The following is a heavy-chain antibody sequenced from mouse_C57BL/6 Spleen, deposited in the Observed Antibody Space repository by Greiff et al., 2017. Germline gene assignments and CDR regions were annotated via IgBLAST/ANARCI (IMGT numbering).Heavy chain of an antibody. CDR2: INPSSGYT. Sequence: QVQLQQSGAELAKPGASVKLSCKASGYTFTSYWMHWVKQRPGQGLEWIGYINPSSGYTKYNQKFKDKATLTEDKSSSTAYMQLSSLTYEDSAVYYCARSRYDYEPHFDYWGQGTTLTVSS. J-gene: IGHJ2*01. V-gene: IGHV1-7*01. CDR3: ARSRYDYEPHFDY. CDR1: GYTFTSYW. D-gene: IGHD2-4*01.